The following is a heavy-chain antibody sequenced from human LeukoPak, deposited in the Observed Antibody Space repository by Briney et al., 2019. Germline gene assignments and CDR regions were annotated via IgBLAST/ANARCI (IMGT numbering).Heavy chain of an antibody. CDR3: ARVTQDGWFDP. V-gene: IGHV3-72*01. CDR1: GFTFSDHY. Sequence: PGGSLRLSRAASGFTFSDHYMDWVRQAPGKGLEWVGRTRNKANSYTTEYAASVKGRFTISRDDSKNSLYLQMNSLKTEDTAVYYCARVTQDGWFDPWGQGTLVTVSS. D-gene: IGHD2-21*02. CDR2: TRNKANSYTT. J-gene: IGHJ5*02.